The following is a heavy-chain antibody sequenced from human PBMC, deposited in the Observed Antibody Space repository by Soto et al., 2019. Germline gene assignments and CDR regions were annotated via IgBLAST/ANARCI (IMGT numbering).Heavy chain of an antibody. J-gene: IGHJ5*02. CDR1: GGTFSSYA. V-gene: IGHV1-69*13. CDR2: IIPIFGTA. D-gene: IGHD1-7*01. CDR3: ARGLMELRVNWFDP. Sequence: SVKVSCKASGGTFSSYAISWVRQAPGQGLEWMGGIIPIFGTANYAQKFQGRVTITADESTSTAYMELSSLRSEDTAVYYCARGLMELRVNWFDPWGQGTLVTVSS.